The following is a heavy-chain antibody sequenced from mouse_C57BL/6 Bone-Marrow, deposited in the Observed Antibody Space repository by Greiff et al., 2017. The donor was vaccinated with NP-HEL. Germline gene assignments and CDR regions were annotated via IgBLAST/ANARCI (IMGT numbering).Heavy chain of an antibody. CDR3: AREQIYYDLYWYFDV. J-gene: IGHJ1*03. CDR1: GYTFTSYW. V-gene: IGHV1-72*01. D-gene: IGHD2-4*01. CDR2: IDPNSGGT. Sequence: QVHVKQPGAELVKPGASVKLSCKASGYTFTSYWMHWVKQRPGRGLEWIGRIDPNSGGTKYNEKFKSKATLTVDKPSSTAYMQLSSLTSEDSAVYYCAREQIYYDLYWYFDVWGTGTTVTVSS.